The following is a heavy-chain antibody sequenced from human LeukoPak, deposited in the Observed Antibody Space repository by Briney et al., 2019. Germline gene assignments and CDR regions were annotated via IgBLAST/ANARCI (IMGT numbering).Heavy chain of an antibody. CDR2: ISGSGGST. CDR1: GFTFSSYA. Sequence: HPGGSLRLSCAASGFTFSSYAMSWVRQAPGKGLEWVSGISGSGGSTYYADSVKGRFTISRDNAKNSLYLQMNSLRAEDTAVYYCARPLRSGYITWGQGTLVTVSS. J-gene: IGHJ5*02. D-gene: IGHD3-3*01. V-gene: IGHV3-23*01. CDR3: ARPLRSGYIT.